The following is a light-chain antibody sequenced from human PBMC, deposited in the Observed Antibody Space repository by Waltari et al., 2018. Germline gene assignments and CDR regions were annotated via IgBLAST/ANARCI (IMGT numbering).Light chain of an antibody. Sequence: QSLFTQPPSVSSAPGQKVAISCSESDSTIANNYVSWYQQLPGTAPKLLIYDNSKRPSGIPDRFPGSKSGTSATLGITGLQTGDEADDYCASWDSSLTTVVFGGGTKLTVL. CDR3: ASWDSSLTTVV. J-gene: IGLJ2*01. V-gene: IGLV1-51*01. CDR1: DSTIANNY. CDR2: DNS.